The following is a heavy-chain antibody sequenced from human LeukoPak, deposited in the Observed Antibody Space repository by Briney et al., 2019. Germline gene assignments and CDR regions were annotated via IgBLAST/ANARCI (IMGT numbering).Heavy chain of an antibody. CDR3: ARAKEQTIAARYFDY. CDR1: GYTFTDYY. CDR2: INPDSGGT. J-gene: IGHJ4*02. D-gene: IGHD6-6*01. Sequence: ASVKVSCKASGYTFTDYYVHWVRQAPGQGLEWIGRINPDSGGTNSAQKFQGRVTMTGDTSISTAYIELSSLRSDDTAVYYCARAKEQTIAARYFDYWGQGTLVTVSS. V-gene: IGHV1-2*06.